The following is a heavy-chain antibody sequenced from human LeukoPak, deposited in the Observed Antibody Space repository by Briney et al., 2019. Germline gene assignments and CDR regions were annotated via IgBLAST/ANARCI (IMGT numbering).Heavy chain of an antibody. Sequence: SETLSLTCSVSGGSISGYYWSWIRQPPGKGLEWIGYIYSSGGTNYNPSLKSRVTISLDMSKNQFSLRLSSVTAADTAVYYCARDFCSGGSCYSYFHRWGQGALVTVSS. V-gene: IGHV4-59*01. CDR2: IYSSGGT. J-gene: IGHJ4*02. D-gene: IGHD2-15*01. CDR3: ARDFCSGGSCYSYFHR. CDR1: GGSISGYY.